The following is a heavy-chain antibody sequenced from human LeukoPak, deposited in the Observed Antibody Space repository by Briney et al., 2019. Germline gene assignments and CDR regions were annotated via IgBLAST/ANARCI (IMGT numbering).Heavy chain of an antibody. V-gene: IGHV3-49*04. CDR1: GFTFDTYA. Sequence: PGGSLRLSCATSGFTFDTYALNWVRQAPGKGLERLGHNRGKYYGGTTEYAASVKGRFTISRDDSKSIVYLQMNSLKIEDTALYYCCRHGVGNSLDYWGQGTLVTVSS. D-gene: IGHD4-23*01. CDR2: NRGKYYGGTT. CDR3: CRHGVGNSLDY. J-gene: IGHJ4*02.